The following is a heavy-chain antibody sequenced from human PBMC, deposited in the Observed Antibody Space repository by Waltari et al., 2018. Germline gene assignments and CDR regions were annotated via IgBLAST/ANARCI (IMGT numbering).Heavy chain of an antibody. Sequence: EVHLVESGGGLVQPGGSLKFSCAASGFTFSDFTMYWVRQASGKGLEWVGHIRSKANNYATGNAASVKGRFTVSRDDSKNTAYLQMNSLRTEDTAIYYCTNFMSGWGQGTTVTVSS. D-gene: IGHD3-10*01. CDR3: TNFMSG. CDR1: GFTFSDFT. V-gene: IGHV3-73*02. CDR2: IRSKANNYAT. J-gene: IGHJ6*02.